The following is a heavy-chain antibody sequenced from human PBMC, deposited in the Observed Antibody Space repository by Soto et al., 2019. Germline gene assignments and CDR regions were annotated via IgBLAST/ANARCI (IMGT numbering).Heavy chain of an antibody. V-gene: IGHV4-59*06. CDR3: ASSSLYGMDV. J-gene: IGHJ6*02. CDR2: IYYSGNT. Sequence: SETLSLTCAVYGGSFSGYYWSWIRQPPGKGLEWIGNIYYSGNTYYNPSLKSRLIISIDTSKNQFSLKVGSVTAADTAVYYRASSSLYGMDVWGQGTTVTVSS. CDR1: GGSFSGYY. D-gene: IGHD1-1*01.